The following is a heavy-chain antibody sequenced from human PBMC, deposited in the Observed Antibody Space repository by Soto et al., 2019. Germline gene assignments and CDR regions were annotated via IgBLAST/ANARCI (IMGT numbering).Heavy chain of an antibody. CDR2: ISAYDGKT. J-gene: IGHJ5*02. CDR3: ARDPHEFWTSYWFDP. D-gene: IGHD3-3*01. V-gene: IGHV1-18*01. Sequence: KVSCKTSGYTFNTYGTNWVRQAPGQGLELMGWISAYDGKTTYAEKFQGRVTMTTDTSTSTAYMELRSLRSDDTAIYYCARDPHEFWTSYWFDPWGQGTPVTVSS. CDR1: GYTFNTYG.